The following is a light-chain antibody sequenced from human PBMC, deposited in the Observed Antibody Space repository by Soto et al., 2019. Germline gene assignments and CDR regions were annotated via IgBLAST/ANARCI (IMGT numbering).Light chain of an antibody. Sequence: QSVLTQPASVSGSPGQSITISCTGTSSDVGGYNFVSWYQHPPGKAPKLMIYDVTNRPSGVSNRFSGSKSGNTASLTISGLQAEDEADYYCSSYTSSSTYVFGTGTKVTVL. J-gene: IGLJ1*01. CDR3: SSYTSSSTYV. CDR2: DVT. CDR1: SSDVGGYNF. V-gene: IGLV2-14*03.